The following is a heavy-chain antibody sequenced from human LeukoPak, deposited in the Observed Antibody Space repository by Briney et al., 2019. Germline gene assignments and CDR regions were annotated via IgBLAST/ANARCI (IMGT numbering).Heavy chain of an antibody. V-gene: IGHV3-21*04. J-gene: IGHJ5*02. CDR1: SFTFSSYS. D-gene: IGHD3-16*02. CDR3: ARVGGYTTHWFDP. CDR2: ISSSISYI. Sequence: GGSLRLSCAASSFTFSSYSMNWVRQAPGKGLEWVSSISSSISYIYYADSVKGRFTISRDNAKNSLYLQMNSLRAEDTAVYYCARVGGYTTHWFDPWGQGTLVTVSS.